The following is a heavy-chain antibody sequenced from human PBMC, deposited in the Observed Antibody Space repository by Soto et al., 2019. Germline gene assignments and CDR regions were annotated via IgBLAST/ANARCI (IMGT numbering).Heavy chain of an antibody. CDR2: IIPIFGTA. CDR3: ARDIHGDYGYYGMDV. J-gene: IGHJ6*02. Sequence: ASVKVSCKASGGTFSSYAISWVRQAPGQGLEWMGGIIPIFGTANYARKFQGRVTITADESTSTAYMELSSLRSEDTAVYYCARDIHGDYGYYGMDVWGQGTTVTVSS. D-gene: IGHD4-17*01. V-gene: IGHV1-69*13. CDR1: GGTFSSYA.